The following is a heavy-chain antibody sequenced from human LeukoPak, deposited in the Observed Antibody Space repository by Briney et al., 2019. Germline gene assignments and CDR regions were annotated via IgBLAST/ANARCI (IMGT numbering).Heavy chain of an antibody. J-gene: IGHJ4*02. CDR2: ISYDGINQ. CDR1: GFTFSSYA. V-gene: IGHV3-30*04. D-gene: IGHD1/OR15-1a*01. Sequence: GGSLRLSCATSGFTFSSYAMHWVRQAPGKGLEWVALISYDGINQYYADSVKGRFIISRDNSKNTLYLQLNSLRLEDTAVYYCTLTTFGVVYYFDYWGQGTLATVSS. CDR3: TLTTFGVVYYFDY.